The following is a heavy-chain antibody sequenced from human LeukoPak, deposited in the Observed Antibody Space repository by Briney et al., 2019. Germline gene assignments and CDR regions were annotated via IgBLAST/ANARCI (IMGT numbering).Heavy chain of an antibody. V-gene: IGHV3-53*01. CDR3: AKGSGSYGPPVFDY. CDR2: IYSGGST. CDR1: GFTVSSNY. D-gene: IGHD1-26*01. Sequence: GGSLRLSCAASGFTVSSNYMSWVRQAPGKGLEWVSVIYSGGSTYYADSVKGRFTISRDNSKNTLYLQMNSLRAEDTAVYYCAKGSGSYGPPVFDYWGQGTLVTVSS. J-gene: IGHJ4*02.